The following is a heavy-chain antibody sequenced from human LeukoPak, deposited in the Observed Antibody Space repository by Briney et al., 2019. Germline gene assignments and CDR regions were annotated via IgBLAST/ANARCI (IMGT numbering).Heavy chain of an antibody. CDR1: GFTFSTFG. V-gene: IGHV3-30*02. CDR3: ARDNPEYFDY. J-gene: IGHJ4*02. D-gene: IGHD1-14*01. CDR2: IRYDGSNK. Sequence: PGGSLRLSCAASGFAASGFTFSTFGMHWVRQAPGKGLEWVAFIRYDGSNKYYADSVKGRFTISRDDSKNTLYLQMNSLRAEDTAAYYCARDNPEYFDYWGQGTLVTVSS.